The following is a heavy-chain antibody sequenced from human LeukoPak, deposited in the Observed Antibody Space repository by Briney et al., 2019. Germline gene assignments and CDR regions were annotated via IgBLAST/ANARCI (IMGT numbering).Heavy chain of an antibody. CDR3: ARDYCGGDCYSFDP. Sequence: GGSLRLSCAASGFTFCSYGMHWVRQAPGKGLKWVAFIWYDGSNKYYADSVKGRFTISRDNSKNTLYLQMNSLRAEDTAVYYCARDYCGGDCYSFDPWGQGTLVTVSS. J-gene: IGHJ5*02. CDR1: GFTFCSYG. CDR2: IWYDGSNK. D-gene: IGHD2-21*01. V-gene: IGHV3-33*01.